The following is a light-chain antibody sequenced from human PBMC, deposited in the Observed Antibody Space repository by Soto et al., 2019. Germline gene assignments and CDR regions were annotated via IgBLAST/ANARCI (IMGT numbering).Light chain of an antibody. Sequence: DIQMTQSPSTLSASVGDSFTITFRPSQKIRNLLAWYQQKPGRAPKPLIFDASTLRTGVPSRFSGSGSGSEFNFTITGLQPDDFATYFCQQYYTYATFGHGTRLEIK. CDR2: DAS. CDR1: QKIRNL. CDR3: QQYYTYAT. J-gene: IGKJ5*01. V-gene: IGKV1-5*01.